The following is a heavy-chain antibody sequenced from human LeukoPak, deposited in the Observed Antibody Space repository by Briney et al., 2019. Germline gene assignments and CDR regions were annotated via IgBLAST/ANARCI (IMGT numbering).Heavy chain of an antibody. CDR3: VKGPRPDITVAHTVEN. CDR1: GFIFSNYA. J-gene: IGHJ4*02. V-gene: IGHV3-23*01. Sequence: PGGSLRLSCAASGFIFSNYAMSWVRQVPGRGLEWVSTISSRGDSTYVADSVKGRFTISRDNSKNPLYLQMNTVRAEDTAVYYCVKGPRPDITVAHTVENWGQGTLVTVSS. CDR2: ISSRGDST. D-gene: IGHD6-19*01.